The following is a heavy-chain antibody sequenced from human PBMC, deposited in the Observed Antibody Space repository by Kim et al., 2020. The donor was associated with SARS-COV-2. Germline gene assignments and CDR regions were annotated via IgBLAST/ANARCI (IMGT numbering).Heavy chain of an antibody. Sequence: GGSLRLSCAASGFTFSSYWMSWVRQAPGKGLEWVANIKQDGSEKYYVDSVKGRFTISRDNAKNSLYLQMNSLRAEDTAVYYCARDVRYNWNPPEYWGQGTPVTVSS. CDR3: ARDVRYNWNPPEY. CDR1: GFTFSSYW. J-gene: IGHJ4*02. V-gene: IGHV3-7*01. CDR2: IKQDGSEK. D-gene: IGHD1-20*01.